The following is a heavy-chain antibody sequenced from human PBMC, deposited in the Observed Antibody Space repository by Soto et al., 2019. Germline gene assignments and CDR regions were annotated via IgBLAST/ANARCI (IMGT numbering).Heavy chain of an antibody. J-gene: IGHJ6*02. Sequence: PGGSLRLSCAASGFIVNSNYMSWVRQAPGKELEWVSVIYSGGSRYYADSVKGRFTISRDNSKNTVYLQMNILRAEDTAVYYCAREERDYDYYGMDVWGQGTTVTVSS. CDR1: GFIVNSNY. CDR2: IYSGGSR. CDR3: AREERDYDYYGMDV. D-gene: IGHD1-26*01. V-gene: IGHV3-53*01.